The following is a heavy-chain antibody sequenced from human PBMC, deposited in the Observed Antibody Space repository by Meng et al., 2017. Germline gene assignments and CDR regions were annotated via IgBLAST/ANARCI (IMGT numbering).Heavy chain of an antibody. V-gene: IGHV1-18*01. CDR2: INAYNGYT. CDR1: AHTLSSDG. CDR3: ATRGNPYLDC. J-gene: IGHJ4*02. Sequence: QGQLLQSGAEVKKPGASVKVSCNASAHTLSSDGFAWVWQAPGQGLEWMGWINAYNGYTDYAQKFLGRVTLATDTSTNTGYMELRSLTSDDTAVYYCATRGNPYLDCWGQGTLVTVSS.